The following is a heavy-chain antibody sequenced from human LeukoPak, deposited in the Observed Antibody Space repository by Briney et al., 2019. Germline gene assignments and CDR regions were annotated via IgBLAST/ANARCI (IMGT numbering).Heavy chain of an antibody. J-gene: IGHJ4*02. V-gene: IGHV3-23*01. Sequence: GGSLRLSCAASGFTFSSYAMTWVRQAPGKGLEWVSAISSSGGSIYYADSVKGRFTISRDTSKNTLYLQMNSLRAEDTAVYYCVKGHWYGSGSYWVWGQGTLVTVSS. CDR2: ISSSGGSI. D-gene: IGHD3-10*01. CDR1: GFTFSSYA. CDR3: VKGHWYGSGSYWV.